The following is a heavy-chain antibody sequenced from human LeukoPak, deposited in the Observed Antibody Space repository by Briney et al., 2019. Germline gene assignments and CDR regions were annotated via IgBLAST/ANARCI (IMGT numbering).Heavy chain of an antibody. CDR2: VYTSGST. D-gene: IGHD3-9*01. Sequence: PSETLSLTCTVSGGSISSYYWSWIRQPAGKGLEWIGRVYTSGSTNYIPSLKSRVTMSVDTSKNQFSLKLSSVTAADTAVYYCARDPTLRYFDWLFRGDAFDIWGQGTMVTVSS. CDR3: ARDPTLRYFDWLFRGDAFDI. V-gene: IGHV4-4*07. J-gene: IGHJ3*02. CDR1: GGSISSYY.